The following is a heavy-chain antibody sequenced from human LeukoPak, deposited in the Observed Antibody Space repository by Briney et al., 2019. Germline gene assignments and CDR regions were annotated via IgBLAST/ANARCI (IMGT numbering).Heavy chain of an antibody. CDR3: ARHFPGPDYYDSSGYPTIDAFDI. J-gene: IGHJ3*02. CDR1: GGSISSYY. V-gene: IGHV4-59*08. D-gene: IGHD3-22*01. CDR2: IYYSGST. Sequence: SETLSLTCTVSGGSISSYYWSWIRQPPGKGLEWIGYIYYSGSTNYNPSLKSRVTISVDTSKDQFSLKLSSVTAADTAVYHCARHFPGPDYYDSSGYPTIDAFDIWGQGTMVTVSS.